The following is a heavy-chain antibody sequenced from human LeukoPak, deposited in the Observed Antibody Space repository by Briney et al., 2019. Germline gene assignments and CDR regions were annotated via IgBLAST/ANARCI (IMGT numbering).Heavy chain of an antibody. CDR1: GFTFSSYE. V-gene: IGHV3-21*01. J-gene: IGHJ4*02. CDR3: ARDRYYDSSTFDY. D-gene: IGHD3-22*01. CDR2: ISSSSSYI. Sequence: PGGSLRLSCAASGFTFSSYEMNWVRQAPGKGLEWVSSISSSSSYIYYADSVKGRFTISRDNAKNSLYLQMNSLRAEDTAVYYCARDRYYDSSTFDYWGQGTLVTVSS.